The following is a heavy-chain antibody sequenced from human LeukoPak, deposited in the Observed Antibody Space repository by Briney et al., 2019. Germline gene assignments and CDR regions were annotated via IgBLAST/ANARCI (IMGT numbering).Heavy chain of an antibody. Sequence: GGSLRLSCRGSGFAFSDYYMSWIRQAPGKGLEWVSYISSSGTTIYYADSVKGRFTISRDNAKKSLYLQMNSLRAEDTAVYYCGRSSGYYNDYWGQGTLVTVSS. J-gene: IGHJ4*02. CDR2: ISSSGTTI. CDR3: GRSSGYYNDY. CDR1: GFAFSDYY. V-gene: IGHV3-11*01. D-gene: IGHD3-22*01.